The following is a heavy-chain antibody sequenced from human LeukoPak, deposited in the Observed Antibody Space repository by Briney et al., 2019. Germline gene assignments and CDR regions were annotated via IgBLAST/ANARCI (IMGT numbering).Heavy chain of an antibody. CDR2: IRYDGSNK. J-gene: IGHJ6*03. D-gene: IGHD3-3*01. CDR1: GFTFSVYG. Sequence: GGSLRLSCAASGFTFSVYGMHWVRQAPGKGLEWVAFIRYDGSNKYYADSVKGRFTISRDNSKNTLYLQMNSLRAEDTAVYYCAKGSKEVLFTRDHYMDVWGKGTTVTMSS. CDR3: AKGSKEVLFTRDHYMDV. V-gene: IGHV3-30*02.